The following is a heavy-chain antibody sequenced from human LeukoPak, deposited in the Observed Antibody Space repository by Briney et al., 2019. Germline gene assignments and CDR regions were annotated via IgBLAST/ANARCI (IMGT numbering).Heavy chain of an antibody. CDR3: ARSRYGSGSYSYPDY. J-gene: IGHJ4*02. V-gene: IGHV4-31*03. D-gene: IGHD3-10*01. CDR1: GGSISSGGYY. Sequence: SQTLSLTCTVSGGSISSGGYYWSWIRQHPGKGLEWNGYIYYSGSTYYNPSLKSRVTISVDTSKNQFSLKLSSVTAADTAVYYCARSRYGSGSYSYPDYWGQGTLVTVSS. CDR2: IYYSGST.